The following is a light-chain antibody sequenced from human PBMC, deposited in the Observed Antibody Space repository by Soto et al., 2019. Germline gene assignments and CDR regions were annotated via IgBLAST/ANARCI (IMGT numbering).Light chain of an antibody. CDR1: QSISSW. Sequence: DIQMTQSLYTLSGSRGDRVTXTCRASQSISSWLAWYQQKPGKAPKLLIYDASSLESGVPSRLSGSGAGKELDLPLSREKPEECGPPIYQQPYTFAGRVGQCTKVDIK. CDR2: DAS. V-gene: IGKV1-5*01. J-gene: IGKJ2*01. CDR3: QQPYTFAGR.